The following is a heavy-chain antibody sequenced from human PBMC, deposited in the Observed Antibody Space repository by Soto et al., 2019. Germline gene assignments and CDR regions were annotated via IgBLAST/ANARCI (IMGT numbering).Heavy chain of an antibody. CDR1: GYTFTSYG. V-gene: IGHV1-18*01. J-gene: IGHJ4*02. Sequence: QVQLVQSGAAVKKPGASVKVSCKASGYTFTSYGISWVRQAPGQGLEWMGWISAYNGNTKYAQKLQGRVTMTTDTTTSTAYMEVRSLRSDDTAVYYFARDLAVGLVDYWCQGTLVTVSS. CDR3: ARDLAVGLVDY. D-gene: IGHD6-19*01. CDR2: ISAYNGNT.